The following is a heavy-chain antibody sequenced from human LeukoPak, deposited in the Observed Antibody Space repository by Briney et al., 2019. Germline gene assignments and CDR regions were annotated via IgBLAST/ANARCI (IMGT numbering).Heavy chain of an antibody. J-gene: IGHJ4*02. D-gene: IGHD6-6*01. CDR1: GFSFSIYT. CDR2: IFGDGSSS. CDR3: AKSIATREDY. Sequence: GGSLRLSCAASGFSFSIYTMNWIRRAPGKGLEWVSGIFGDGSSSFYADSVKGRFTISRDNAKNTLYLQMSSLRAEDTAVYYCAKSIATREDYWGQGTLVTVS. V-gene: IGHV3-74*01.